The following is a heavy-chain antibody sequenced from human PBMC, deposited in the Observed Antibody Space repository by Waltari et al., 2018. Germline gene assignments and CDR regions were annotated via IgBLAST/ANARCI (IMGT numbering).Heavy chain of an antibody. J-gene: IGHJ4*02. CDR2: IYSGGST. D-gene: IGHD2-2*01. CDR3: AKDLSARISCFDY. CDR1: GFTFSSYA. Sequence: EVQLLESGGGLVQPGGSLRLSCAASGFTFSSYALSWVRQAPGKGLEWVSVIYSGGSTYYADSVKGRFTISRDNSKNTLYLQMNNLRAEDTAVYYCAKDLSARISCFDYWGQGTLVTVSS. V-gene: IGHV3-23*03.